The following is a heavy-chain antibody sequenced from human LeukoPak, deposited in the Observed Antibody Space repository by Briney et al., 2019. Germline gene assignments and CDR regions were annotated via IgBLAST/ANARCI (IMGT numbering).Heavy chain of an antibody. J-gene: IGHJ6*02. CDR2: ISGSGGST. Sequence: GGSLRLSCAASGFTFSSYTMSWVRQAPGKGLEWVSAISGSGGSTYYADSVKGRFTISSDNSKNTLYLQMNGLRAEDTAVYYCAKDAPARGVVVPAAASSYYYYYYGMDVWGQGTTVTVSS. V-gene: IGHV3-23*01. CDR1: GFTFSSYT. D-gene: IGHD2-2*01. CDR3: AKDAPARGVVVPAAASSYYYYYYGMDV.